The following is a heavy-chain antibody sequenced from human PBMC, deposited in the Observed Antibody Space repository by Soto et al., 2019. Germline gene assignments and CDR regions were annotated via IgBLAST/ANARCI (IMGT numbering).Heavy chain of an antibody. CDR2: IYPSGST. Sequence: SETLSLTCTVSGGSFSTYYCNWVRQSAAKGLEWIGRIYPSGSTTYNPSLKSRLTMSVDTSKNQFSLRLTSMTAADTAVYYCATGRSEVVPGAMDTWGQGTLVTV. CDR3: ATGRSEVVPGAMDT. V-gene: IGHV4-4*07. CDR1: GGSFSTYY. J-gene: IGHJ5*02. D-gene: IGHD2-2*01.